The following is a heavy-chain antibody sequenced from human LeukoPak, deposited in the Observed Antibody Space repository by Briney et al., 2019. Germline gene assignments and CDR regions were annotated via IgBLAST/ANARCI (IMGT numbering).Heavy chain of an antibody. CDR1: RFTFSSYG. Sequence: GGSLRLTCAASRFTFSSYGRNWVRQAPGKGLEWVSYISDSSSTIYYPASVKCRLTISRDNAKNSLYLQMNSLRAEDTAVYYCARWGATGYGDYWGQGTLVTVSS. D-gene: IGHD3-9*01. V-gene: IGHV3-48*03. CDR3: ARWGATGYGDY. J-gene: IGHJ4*02. CDR2: ISDSSSTI.